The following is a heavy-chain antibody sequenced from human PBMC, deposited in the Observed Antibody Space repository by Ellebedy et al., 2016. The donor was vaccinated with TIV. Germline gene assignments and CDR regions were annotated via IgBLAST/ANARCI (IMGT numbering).Heavy chain of an antibody. Sequence: ASVKVSCKVSGYTLTELSMHWVRQAPGQGLEWMGWISAYNGNTNYAQKVQGRVTMTTDTSTSTAYMELRSLRSDDTAVYYCARDGMYYGSGSSMRGFDYWGQGTLVTVSS. J-gene: IGHJ4*02. CDR2: ISAYNGNT. CDR3: ARDGMYYGSGSSMRGFDY. V-gene: IGHV1-18*01. D-gene: IGHD3-10*01. CDR1: GYTLTELS.